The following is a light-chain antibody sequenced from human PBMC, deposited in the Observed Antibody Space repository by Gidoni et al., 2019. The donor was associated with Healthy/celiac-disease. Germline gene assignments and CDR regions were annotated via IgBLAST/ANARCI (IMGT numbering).Light chain of an antibody. CDR1: QSISSY. CDR2: AAS. CDR3: QQRYSTPYT. J-gene: IGKJ2*01. Sequence: DIRMSHSPSSLSASVGDRVTIAWRASQSISSYLKWYQQKPGKARKPLIYAASSLQSGVTSRVSGSGSGTDFTRTISSRQPDVFVTCYCQQRYSTPYTFGQGTKLEIK. V-gene: IGKV1-39*01.